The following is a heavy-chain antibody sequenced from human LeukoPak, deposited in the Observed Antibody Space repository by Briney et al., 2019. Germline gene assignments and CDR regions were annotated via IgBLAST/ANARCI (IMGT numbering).Heavy chain of an antibody. CDR2: MNSDSSTI. J-gene: IGHJ6*02. Sequence: PGGSLRLSCAASGFTFSSYGMNWVRRAPGKGLEWISYMNSDSSTIYHADSVRGRFTISRDNAKNSLFLQMNSLRDEDTAVYYCARAGRDVYYYYGMDVWGQGTTVTVSS. CDR3: ARAGRDVYYYYGMDV. V-gene: IGHV3-48*02. CDR1: GFTFSSYG.